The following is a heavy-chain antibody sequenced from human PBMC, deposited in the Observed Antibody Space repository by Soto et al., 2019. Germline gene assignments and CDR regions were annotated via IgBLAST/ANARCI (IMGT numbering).Heavy chain of an antibody. CDR3: ARDYLLRFGGSMDV. CDR2: ISSSSSYI. J-gene: IGHJ6*03. V-gene: IGHV3-21*01. CDR1: GFTFISYS. Sequence: GGSLRLSCAASGFTFISYSMNWVRQAPGKGLEWVSSISSSSSYIYYADSVKGRFTISRDNAKNSLYLQMNSLRAEDTAVYYCARDYLLRFGGSMDVWGKGTTVTVSS. D-gene: IGHD3-16*01.